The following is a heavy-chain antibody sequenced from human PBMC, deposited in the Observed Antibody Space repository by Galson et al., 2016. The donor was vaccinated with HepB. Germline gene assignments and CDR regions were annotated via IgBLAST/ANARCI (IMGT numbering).Heavy chain of an antibody. D-gene: IGHD3-16*01. V-gene: IGHV3-53*01. CDR1: GFTFSSYA. Sequence: SLRLSCAASGFTFSSYAMHWVRQAPGKGLEWVSVFYSGDTTYYADSVKGRFTISRDNSKNTLYLQMNSLRAEDTAVYYCASIVYWGGAYDIWGQGTMVTVSS. CDR2: FYSGDTT. CDR3: ASIVYWGGAYDI. J-gene: IGHJ3*02.